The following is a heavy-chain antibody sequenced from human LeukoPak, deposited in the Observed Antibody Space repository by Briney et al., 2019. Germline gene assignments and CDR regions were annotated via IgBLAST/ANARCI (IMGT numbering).Heavy chain of an antibody. CDR2: ISWNSGSI. CDR3: AKDIGLNYYDSSGYSDAFDI. Sequence: GGSLRLSCAASGFTFDDYAMHWVRQAPGKGLEWVSGISWNSGSIGYADSVKGRFTISRDNAKNSLYLQMNSLRAEDTALYYCAKDIGLNYYDSSGYSDAFDIWGQGTMVTVSS. V-gene: IGHV3-9*01. D-gene: IGHD3-22*01. J-gene: IGHJ3*02. CDR1: GFTFDDYA.